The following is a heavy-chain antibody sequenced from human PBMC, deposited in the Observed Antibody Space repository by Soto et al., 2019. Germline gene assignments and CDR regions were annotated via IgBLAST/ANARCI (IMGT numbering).Heavy chain of an antibody. CDR3: ARQSGQINYYDSSGQFDY. D-gene: IGHD3-22*01. CDR2: IYPGDSDT. J-gene: IGHJ4*02. V-gene: IGHV5-51*01. CDR1: GSSFTSYW. Sequence: PGESLKISCKGSGSSFTSYWIGWVRQIPGTGLEWMGIIYPGDSDTRYSPSFQGQVTISADKSISTAYLQWSSLKASDTPMYYCARQSGQINYYDSSGQFDYWGQGTLVT.